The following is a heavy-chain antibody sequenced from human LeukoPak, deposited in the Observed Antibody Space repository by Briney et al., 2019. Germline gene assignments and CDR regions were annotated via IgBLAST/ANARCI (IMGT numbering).Heavy chain of an antibody. D-gene: IGHD2-8*01. V-gene: IGHV1-3*01. Sequence: ASVKVSCKASGYTFTSYAMHWVRQAPGRRLEWMGWINAGNGNTKYSQKFQGRVTITSDTSASTAYMELSSLRSEDTAVYYCAAPQGALKVYAISNYYYYYGMDVWGQGTTVTVSS. CDR2: INAGNGNT. CDR1: GYTFTSYA. J-gene: IGHJ6*02. CDR3: AAPQGALKVYAISNYYYYYGMDV.